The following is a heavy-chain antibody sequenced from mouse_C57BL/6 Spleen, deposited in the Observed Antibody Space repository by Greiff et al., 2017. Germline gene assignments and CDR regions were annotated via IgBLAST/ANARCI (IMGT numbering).Heavy chain of an antibody. J-gene: IGHJ3*01. CDR2: IYPGNSDT. CDR3: MATVVAKDWFAY. D-gene: IGHD1-1*01. Sequence: VQLQQSGTVLARPGASVKMSCKTSGYTFTSYWMHWVKQRPGQGLEWIGAIYPGNSDTSYNQKFKGKAKLTAVTSASTAYMELSSLTNEDSAVYYCMATVVAKDWFAYWGQVTLVTVSA. CDR1: GYTFTSYW. V-gene: IGHV1-5*01.